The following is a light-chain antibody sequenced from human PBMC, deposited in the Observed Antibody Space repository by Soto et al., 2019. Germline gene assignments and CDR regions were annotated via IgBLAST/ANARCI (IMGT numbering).Light chain of an antibody. CDR2: GAT. CDR3: QSFDSSLSGAL. CDR1: SSNIGAGND. Sequence: QSVLTQPPSVSGAPWQRVTISCSGSSSNIGAGNDVHWYQQLPGAAPKLLIYGATRRPSGVPDRFSGSRSGNSAFLAITGLQVEDESVYYCQSFDSSLSGALFGGGTQLTVL. J-gene: IGLJ3*02. V-gene: IGLV1-40*01.